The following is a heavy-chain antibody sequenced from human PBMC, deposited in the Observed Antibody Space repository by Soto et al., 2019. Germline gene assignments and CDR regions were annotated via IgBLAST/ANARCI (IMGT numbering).Heavy chain of an antibody. D-gene: IGHD6-19*01. CDR3: ARVSGRGWYNWFDP. CDR2: IMPLFGTT. J-gene: IGHJ5*02. CDR1: GGNFSSHG. Sequence: SVKVSCKASGGNFSSHGISWVRQAPGQGLEFMGGIMPLFGTTNYAQKFRGRVTITADEPTSTVYMELRSLRSEDTAVYYCARVSGRGWYNWFDPWGQGTPVTVS. V-gene: IGHV1-69*13.